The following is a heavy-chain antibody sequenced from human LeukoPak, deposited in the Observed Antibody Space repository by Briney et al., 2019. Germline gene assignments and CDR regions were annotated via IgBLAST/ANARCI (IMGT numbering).Heavy chain of an antibody. D-gene: IGHD5-12*01. Sequence: GGSLRLSCAASGFTFSSYAMSWVRQAPGKGLEWVSAISGSGGSTYYADSVKGRFTISRDNAKNSLYLQMNSLRAEDTAVYYCAINLGGYDKNWFDPWGQGTLVTVSS. V-gene: IGHV3-23*01. CDR1: GFTFSSYA. CDR2: ISGSGGST. J-gene: IGHJ5*02. CDR3: AINLGGYDKNWFDP.